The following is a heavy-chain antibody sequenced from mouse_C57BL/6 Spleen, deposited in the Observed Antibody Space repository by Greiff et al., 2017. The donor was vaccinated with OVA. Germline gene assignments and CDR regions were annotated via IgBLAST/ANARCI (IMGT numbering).Heavy chain of an antibody. J-gene: IGHJ3*02. Sequence: EVQLQQSGAELVKPGASVKLSCTASGFNITDYYMHWVKQRTEQGLEWIGRIDPEDGETKYAPNFQGKATITADTSSNTAYLQLSSLTSEDAAVYYCARGDGNDPWGQGTLVTVSA. CDR3: ARGDGNDP. V-gene: IGHV14-2*01. CDR1: GFNITDYY. CDR2: IDPEDGET. D-gene: IGHD2-2*01.